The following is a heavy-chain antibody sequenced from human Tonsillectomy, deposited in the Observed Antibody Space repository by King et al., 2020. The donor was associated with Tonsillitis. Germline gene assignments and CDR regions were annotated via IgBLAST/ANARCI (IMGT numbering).Heavy chain of an antibody. CDR1: GDSISSYY. CDR3: ARFGLGYCSGGNCYSDLDY. CDR2: IYYTGST. V-gene: IGHV4-59*01. Sequence: PLQESGPGLVKPSETLSLNCTVSGDSISSYYWSWLRQPPGKGLEWIGYIYYTGSTNYNPSLKSRVTISVDTSKNQFSLKLSSVTAADTAVYYCARFGLGYCSGGNCYSDLDYWGQGTLVTVSS. J-gene: IGHJ4*02. D-gene: IGHD2-15*01.